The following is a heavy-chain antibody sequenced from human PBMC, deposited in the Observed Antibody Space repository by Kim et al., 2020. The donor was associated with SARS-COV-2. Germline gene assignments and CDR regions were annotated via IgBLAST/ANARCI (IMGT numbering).Heavy chain of an antibody. D-gene: IGHD3-3*01. CDR3: ARRKRFLDPQYYYYYYGMDV. Sequence: GESLKISCKGSGYSFTSYWIGWVRQMPGKGLEWMGIIYPGDSDTRYSPTFQGQVTISADKSISTAYLQWSSLKASDTSMYYCARRKRFLDPQYYYYYYGMDVWGQGTTVTVSS. CDR2: IYPGDSDT. J-gene: IGHJ6*02. CDR1: GYSFTSYW. V-gene: IGHV5-51*01.